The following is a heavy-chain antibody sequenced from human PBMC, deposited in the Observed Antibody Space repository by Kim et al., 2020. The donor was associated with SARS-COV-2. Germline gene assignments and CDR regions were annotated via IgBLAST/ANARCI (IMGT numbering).Heavy chain of an antibody. V-gene: IGHV3-21*01. CDR3: AAAAGTRYYGMDV. J-gene: IGHJ6*02. Sequence: YAASVKGRFTISRDNAKNSLYLQMNSLRAEDAAVYYCAAAAGTRYYGMDVWGQGTTVTVSS. D-gene: IGHD6-13*01.